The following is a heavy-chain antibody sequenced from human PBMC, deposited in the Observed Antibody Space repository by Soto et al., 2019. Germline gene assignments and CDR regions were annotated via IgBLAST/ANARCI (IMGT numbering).Heavy chain of an antibody. CDR2: IIPIFGTA. CDR1: GGSFSSYA. Sequence: QVQLVQSGAEVKKPGSSVKVSCKASGGSFSSYAISWVRQAPGQGLEWMGGIIPIFGTANYAQKFQGRVTITADESTSTAYMELSSLRSEDTAVYYCARDLYCGARCSYYFDYWGQGTLVTVSS. V-gene: IGHV1-69*01. CDR3: ARDLYCGARCSYYFDY. D-gene: IGHD2-21*01. J-gene: IGHJ4*02.